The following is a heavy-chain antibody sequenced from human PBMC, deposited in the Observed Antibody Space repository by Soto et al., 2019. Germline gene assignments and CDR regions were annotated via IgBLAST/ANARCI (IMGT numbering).Heavy chain of an antibody. CDR3: ARDRPTLTTIHAFDI. V-gene: IGHV3-20*04. Sequence: GGSLRLSCAASGFTFDDYGMSWVRQAPGKGLEWVSGINWNGGSTGYADSVKGRFTISRDNAKNSLYLQMNSLRAEDTALYYCARDRPTLTTIHAFDIWGQGTMVTVSS. CDR1: GFTFDDYG. CDR2: INWNGGST. J-gene: IGHJ3*02. D-gene: IGHD4-17*01.